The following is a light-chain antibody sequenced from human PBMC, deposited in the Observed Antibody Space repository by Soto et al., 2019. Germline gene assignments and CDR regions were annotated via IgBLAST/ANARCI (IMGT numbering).Light chain of an antibody. Sequence: DIQMTQSPSSLSASVGDRVTITCRASQGISNFLAWHQQKPWKVPKLLIYAASTLQSGVPSRFSGSGSGTAFNLTLTSLQPEDVATYYCQKYNSAPWTFGPGTKVEIK. V-gene: IGKV1-27*01. CDR1: QGISNF. J-gene: IGKJ1*01. CDR2: AAS. CDR3: QKYNSAPWT.